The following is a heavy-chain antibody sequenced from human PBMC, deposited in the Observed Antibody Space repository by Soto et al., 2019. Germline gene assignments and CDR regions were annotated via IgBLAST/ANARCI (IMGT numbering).Heavy chain of an antibody. V-gene: IGHV3-48*03. J-gene: IGHJ6*02. D-gene: IGHD2-15*01. CDR2: ISRSVSTI. CDR1: GFTFSSYD. Sequence: GGSLRLSCADSGFTFSSYDMNWVRQAPGKGLEWVSYISRSVSTIYYADSVKGRFTISRDNAKNSLYLQMNGLRAEDTAVYYCVRGSQKGYYYGMDVWGQGTTVTVSS. CDR3: VRGSQKGYYYGMDV.